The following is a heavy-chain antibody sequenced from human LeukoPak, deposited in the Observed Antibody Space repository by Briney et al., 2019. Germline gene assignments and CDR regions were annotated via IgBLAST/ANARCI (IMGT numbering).Heavy chain of an antibody. CDR1: GYTFTSYD. J-gene: IGHJ5*02. D-gene: IGHD6-13*01. V-gene: IGHV1-8*01. Sequence: ASVKASCKASGYTFTSYDINWVRQATGQGLEWMGWMNPNSGNTGYAQKFQGRVTMTRNTSISTAYMELSSLRSEDTAVYYCARVGSSSWYSRFDPWGQGTLVTVSS. CDR2: MNPNSGNT. CDR3: ARVGSSSWYSRFDP.